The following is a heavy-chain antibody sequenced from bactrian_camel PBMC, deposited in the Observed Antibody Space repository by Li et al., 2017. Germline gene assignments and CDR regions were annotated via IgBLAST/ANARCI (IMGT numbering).Heavy chain of an antibody. CDR1: GDIYGSYC. D-gene: IGHD7*01. J-gene: IGHJ4*01. Sequence: HVQLVESGGGSVQAGGSLRLSCTASGDIYGSYCMAWFRQAPRKEREMVATIYAPDYHPRGYREYGDSVKGRFIISQDKSRNALYLEMNNLKLEDTAMYYCAADFYNLQLARSYTYWGQGTQVTVS. V-gene: IGHV3S55*01. CDR2: IYAPDYHPRGYR. CDR3: AADFYNLQLARSYTY.